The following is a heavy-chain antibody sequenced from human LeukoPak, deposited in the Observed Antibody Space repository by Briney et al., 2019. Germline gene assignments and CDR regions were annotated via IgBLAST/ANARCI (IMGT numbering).Heavy chain of an antibody. CDR3: ARVLRYCSGGNCYSGGLGYMDV. J-gene: IGHJ6*03. Sequence: PGGSLRLSCAASGFTSSSYEMNWVRQAPGKGLEWVSYISSSGSTIYYADSVKGRFTISRDNAKNSLYLQMNSLRAEDTAVYYCARVLRYCSGGNCYSGGLGYMDVWGKGTTVTISS. V-gene: IGHV3-48*03. D-gene: IGHD2-15*01. CDR2: ISSSGSTI. CDR1: GFTSSSYE.